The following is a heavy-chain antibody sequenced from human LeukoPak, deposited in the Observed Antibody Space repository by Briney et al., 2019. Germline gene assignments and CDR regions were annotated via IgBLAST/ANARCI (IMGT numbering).Heavy chain of an antibody. CDR3: ARGGSSGYYEDY. V-gene: IGHV4-59*08. J-gene: IGHJ4*02. Sequence: SETLSLTCTVSGGSISSYYWSWIRQPPGKGLEWIGYIYYNGSTNYNPSLKSRVTISVDTSKNQFSLKLSSVTAADTAVYYCARGGSSGYYEDYWGQGTLVTVSS. CDR1: GGSISSYY. CDR2: IYYNGST. D-gene: IGHD3-22*01.